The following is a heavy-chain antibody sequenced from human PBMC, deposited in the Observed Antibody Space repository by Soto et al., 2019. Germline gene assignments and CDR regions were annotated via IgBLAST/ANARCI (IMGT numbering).Heavy chain of an antibody. CDR1: GGSFSGYY. D-gene: IGHD2-2*01. V-gene: IGHV4-34*01. Sequence: PSETLSLTCAVYGGSFSGYYWSWIRQPPGKGLEWIGEINHSGSTNYNPSLRSRVTISVDTSKNQFSLKLSSVTAADTAVYYCATLPGVVPAASYNWFDPWGQGTLVTVSS. CDR3: ATLPGVVPAASYNWFDP. CDR2: INHSGST. J-gene: IGHJ5*02.